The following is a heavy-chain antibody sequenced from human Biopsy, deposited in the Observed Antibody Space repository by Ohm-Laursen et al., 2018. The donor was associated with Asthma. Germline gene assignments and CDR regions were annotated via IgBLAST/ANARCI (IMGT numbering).Heavy chain of an antibody. Sequence: PGTLSRTCDVSGGSISVSNWWSWVRQPPGRGLEWIGQIYHLGNANYNPSLKSRVTMSVDKSKNQFSLKLTSVTAADTAVYFCARRWRSYDSSNYYLDQWGQGTLVTVSS. V-gene: IGHV4-4*01. CDR1: GGSISVSNW. CDR3: ARRWRSYDSSNYYLDQ. CDR2: IYHLGNA. D-gene: IGHD3-22*01. J-gene: IGHJ4*02.